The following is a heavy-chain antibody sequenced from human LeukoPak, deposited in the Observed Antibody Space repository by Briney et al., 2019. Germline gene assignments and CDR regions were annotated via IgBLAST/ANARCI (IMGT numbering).Heavy chain of an antibody. CDR1: GGSISSGSYY. D-gene: IGHD3-9*01. CDR2: IYTSGST. J-gene: IGHJ4*02. Sequence: SETLSLTCTVSGGSISSGSYYWSWIRQPAGKGLEWIGRIYTSGSTNYNPSLKSRVTISVDTSKNQFSLKLSSVTAADTAVYYCASTYYDILTGYFRECWGQGTLVTVSS. V-gene: IGHV4-61*02. CDR3: ASTYYDILTGYFREC.